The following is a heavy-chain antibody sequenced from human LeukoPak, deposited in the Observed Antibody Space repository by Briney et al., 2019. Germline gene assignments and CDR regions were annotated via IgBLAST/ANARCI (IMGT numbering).Heavy chain of an antibody. CDR3: ARDFLDSGHGDWFDP. CDR1: GFTFSSYS. D-gene: IGHD5-12*01. Sequence: PGGSLRLSCAASGFTFSSYSMNWVRQAPGKGLEWVSSISSSSCYIYYADSVKGRFTISRDNAKNSLYLQMNSLRAEDTAVYYCARDFLDSGHGDWFDPWGQGTLVTVSS. V-gene: IGHV3-21*01. CDR2: ISSSSCYI. J-gene: IGHJ5*02.